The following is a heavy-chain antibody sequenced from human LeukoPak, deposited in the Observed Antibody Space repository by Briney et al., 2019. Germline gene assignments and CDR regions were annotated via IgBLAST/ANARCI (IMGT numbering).Heavy chain of an antibody. CDR3: ARALVVGSGSYYPYYYYMDV. Sequence: PSETLSLTCTVSGGSISSSSYYWGWIRQPPGKGLEWIGSIYYSGSTYYNPSLKSRVTISVDTSKNQFPLKLSSVTAADTAVYYCARALVVGSGSYYPYYYYMDVWGKGTTVTVSS. D-gene: IGHD3-10*01. CDR1: GGSISSSSYY. CDR2: IYYSGST. V-gene: IGHV4-39*06. J-gene: IGHJ6*03.